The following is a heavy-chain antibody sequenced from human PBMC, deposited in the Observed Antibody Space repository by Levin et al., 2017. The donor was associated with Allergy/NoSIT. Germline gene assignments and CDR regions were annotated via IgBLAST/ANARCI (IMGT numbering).Heavy chain of an antibody. CDR3: ARGRVPNDY. Sequence: GGSLRLSCAASGFIVSGSYMSWIRQAPGKGLEWVSYISRGNSYTNYLDSVKSRFTISRDNAKNSLYLQMNSLRAEDTAIYYCARGRVPNDYWGQGTLVTVSS. CDR1: GFIVSGSY. V-gene: IGHV3-11*05. J-gene: IGHJ4*02. CDR2: ISRGNSYT. D-gene: IGHD3-10*01.